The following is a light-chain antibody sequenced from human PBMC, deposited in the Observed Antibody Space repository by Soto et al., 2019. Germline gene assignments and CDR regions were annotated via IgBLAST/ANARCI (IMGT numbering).Light chain of an antibody. CDR3: ATYADGNNV. V-gene: IGLV2-8*01. J-gene: IGLJ1*01. CDR2: EVN. Sequence: QSALTQPPSASGSPGQSVTISCTGTSTDVGGYDYVSWYQHHPGKVPKLMIYEVNKRPSGVPDRFSGSKSGNTASLTVSGLQPEDDADYYCATYADGNNVFGTGTKLTVL. CDR1: STDVGGYDY.